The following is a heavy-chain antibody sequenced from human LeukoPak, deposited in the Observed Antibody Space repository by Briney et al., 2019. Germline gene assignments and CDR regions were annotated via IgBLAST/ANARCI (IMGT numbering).Heavy chain of an antibody. CDR2: IASDGGKG. Sequence: GGSLRLSCVASGFTFNSYAMHWVRQAPGKGLEWVAVIASDGGKGFYADSVQGRFTISRDNFRNTLYLEMDGLRVEDTAFYYCARALGAAPVNNWLDPWGQGTLVTVSP. CDR3: ARALGAAPVNNWLDP. V-gene: IGHV3-30-3*01. D-gene: IGHD6-13*01. J-gene: IGHJ5*02. CDR1: GFTFNSYA.